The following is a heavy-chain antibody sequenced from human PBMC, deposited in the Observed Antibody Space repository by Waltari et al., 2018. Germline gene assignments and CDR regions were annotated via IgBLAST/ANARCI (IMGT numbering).Heavy chain of an antibody. J-gene: IGHJ6*02. CDR1: GFSFSSSA. Sequence: QVQLLASGGGVVQPGRSLRLPCAASGFSFSSSAMHLVPPALGTGMEWVTVISSNGSNKYYADYVKGRFTISRDNSKTTLYLQMNSLRAEDTAVYYCARDQYGYSYGLYYYYGMDVWGQGTTVTVSS. CDR3: ARDQYGYSYGLYYYYGMDV. D-gene: IGHD5-18*01. V-gene: IGHV3-30-3*01. CDR2: ISSNGSNK.